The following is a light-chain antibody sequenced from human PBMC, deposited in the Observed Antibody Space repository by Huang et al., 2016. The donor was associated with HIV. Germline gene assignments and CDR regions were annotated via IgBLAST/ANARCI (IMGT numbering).Light chain of an antibody. J-gene: IGKJ4*01. CDR1: QSCSSY. CDR3: RQRSNWLT. Sequence: DIVLTQSPATLSLSPGERATLSYRASQSCSSYLAWYQQKPGQAPRLLIYDASNRATGIPARFSGSGPGKDFTLTISSLEPEDFAVYYCRQRSNWLTFGGGTKVEIK. V-gene: IGKV3D-11*02. CDR2: DAS.